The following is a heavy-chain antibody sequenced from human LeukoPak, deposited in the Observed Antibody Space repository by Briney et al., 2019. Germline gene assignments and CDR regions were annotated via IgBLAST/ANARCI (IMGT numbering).Heavy chain of an antibody. V-gene: IGHV1-69*01. CDR3: ARDQDLGYSSSSGAFDI. CDR1: GGTFSSYA. D-gene: IGHD6-6*01. Sequence: GASVKVSCKASGGTFSSYAISWVRQAPGQGLEWMGGIIPIFGTANYAQKFQGRVTITADESTSTAYMELSSLRSEDTAVYYCARDQDLGYSSSSGAFDIWGQGTMVTVSS. CDR2: IIPIFGTA. J-gene: IGHJ3*02.